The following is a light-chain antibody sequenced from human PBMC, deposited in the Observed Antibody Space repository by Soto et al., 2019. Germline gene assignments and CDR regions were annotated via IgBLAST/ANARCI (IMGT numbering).Light chain of an antibody. V-gene: IGLV2-11*01. CDR2: DVT. CDR1: SRDVGIYNY. J-gene: IGLJ2*01. Sequence: QSALTQPLSVSGSPGQSVTVSCTGTSRDVGIYNYVSWYQQRPGTAPKVMIYDVTKRPSGVPDRFSGSKSANTASLTISGLQADDEADYYCCSYAGNFTLLFGGGTK. CDR3: CSYAGNFTLL.